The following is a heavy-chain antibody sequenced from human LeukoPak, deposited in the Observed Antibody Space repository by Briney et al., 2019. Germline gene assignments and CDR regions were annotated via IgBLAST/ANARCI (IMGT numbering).Heavy chain of an antibody. CDR3: ARGGYGSGSDYYFDY. CDR2: ISYDGNNK. Sequence: GGSLRLSCSASGFTFSRYAMHWVRQAPGRGLEWVAVISYDGNNKYYADSVKGRFTISRDNSNNTLYLQMNSLRIEDTAVYYCARGGYGSGSDYYFDYWGQGTLVTVSS. V-gene: IGHV3-30-3*01. CDR1: GFTFSRYA. D-gene: IGHD3-10*01. J-gene: IGHJ4*02.